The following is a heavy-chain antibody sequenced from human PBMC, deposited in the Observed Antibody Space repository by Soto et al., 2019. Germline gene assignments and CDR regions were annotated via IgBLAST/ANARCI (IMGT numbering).Heavy chain of an antibody. Sequence: QVQLVQSGAEVKKPGASVKVSCKASGYTFTSYDINWVRQATGQGLEWMGWMNPNSGNTGYAQKFQGRVTMTRNTSISTAYMELSSLRYEDTAVYYCARGRYYGSGSYNWFDPWGQGTLVTVSS. CDR2: MNPNSGNT. J-gene: IGHJ5*02. CDR1: GYTFTSYD. CDR3: ARGRYYGSGSYNWFDP. D-gene: IGHD3-10*01. V-gene: IGHV1-8*01.